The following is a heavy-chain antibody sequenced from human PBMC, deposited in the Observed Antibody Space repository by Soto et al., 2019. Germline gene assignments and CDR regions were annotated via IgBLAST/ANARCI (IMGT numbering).Heavy chain of an antibody. D-gene: IGHD1-26*01. Sequence: QVQLVQSGAEVKKPGSSVKVSCKASGGTFSSYTISWVQQAPGQGLEWMGRIIPILGIANYAQKFQGRVTITADKSTSTAYMELSSLRSEDTAVSYCAGINSGSYYVDYWGQGTLVTVSS. J-gene: IGHJ4*02. V-gene: IGHV1-69*02. CDR1: GGTFSSYT. CDR2: IIPILGIA. CDR3: AGINSGSYYVDY.